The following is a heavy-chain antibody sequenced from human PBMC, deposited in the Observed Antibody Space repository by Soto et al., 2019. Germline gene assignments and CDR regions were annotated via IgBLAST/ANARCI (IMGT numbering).Heavy chain of an antibody. Sequence: GASVKVSCKASGYTFTTYAIHWVRQAPGQRLEWMGWINAGTGNTKYSTNFQDRVTITRDTSASTAYMELSSLRFEDTAVYYCARALTMSSNWYAGYFHHWGQGALVTVSS. V-gene: IGHV1-3*01. CDR1: GYTFTTYA. CDR2: INAGTGNT. J-gene: IGHJ1*01. CDR3: ARALTMSSNWYAGYFHH. D-gene: IGHD6-13*01.